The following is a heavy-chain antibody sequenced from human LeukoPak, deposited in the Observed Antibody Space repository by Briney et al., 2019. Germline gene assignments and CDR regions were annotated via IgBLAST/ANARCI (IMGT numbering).Heavy chain of an antibody. V-gene: IGHV1-18*01. CDR3: ARDTGQYTPGTPGFTRFDP. J-gene: IGHJ5*02. D-gene: IGHD2-15*01. CDR1: GYSFTNYG. CDR2: ISGYNGNT. Sequence: GASVKVSCKASGYSFTNYGISWVRQAPGQGLEWMGWISGYNGNTNNAQNLQGRVTMTTDTSTSTAYMELRSLRSDDTAVYYCARDTGQYTPGTPGFTRFDPWGQGTLVTVSS.